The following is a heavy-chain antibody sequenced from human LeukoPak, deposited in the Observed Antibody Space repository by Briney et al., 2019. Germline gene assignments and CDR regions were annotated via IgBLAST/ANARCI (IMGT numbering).Heavy chain of an antibody. V-gene: IGHV1-69*04. CDR3: ARDFQGELVYGDYGGYDY. CDR2: IIPILGIA. Sequence: GASVKVSCKASGGTFSSYAISWVRQAPGQGLEWMGRIIPILGIANYAQKFQGRVTITADKSTSTAYMELSSLRSEDTAVYYCARDFQGELVYGDYGGYDYWGQGTLVTVSS. CDR1: GGTFSSYA. D-gene: IGHD4-17*01. J-gene: IGHJ4*02.